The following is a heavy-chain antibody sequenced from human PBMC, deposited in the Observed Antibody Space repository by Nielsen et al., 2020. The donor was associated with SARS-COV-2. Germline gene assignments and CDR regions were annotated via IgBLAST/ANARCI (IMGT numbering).Heavy chain of an antibody. CDR3: ARGRYSSSWYGSFDY. V-gene: IGHV1-2*06. CDR1: GYTFTGYY. J-gene: IGHJ4*02. D-gene: IGHD6-13*01. Sequence: ASVKVSCKASGYTFTGYYMHWVRQAPGQGLEWMGRINPNSGGTNYAQKFQGRVTITADESTSTAYMELSSLRSEDTAVYYCARGRYSSSWYGSFDYWGQGTLVTVSS. CDR2: INPNSGGT.